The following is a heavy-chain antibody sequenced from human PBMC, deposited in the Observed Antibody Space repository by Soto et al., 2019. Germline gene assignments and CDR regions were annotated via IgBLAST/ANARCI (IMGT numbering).Heavy chain of an antibody. CDR3: ARVRSWFDP. V-gene: IGHV4-59*01. J-gene: IGHJ5*02. Sequence: SETLSLTCTVPGGSISSYYWSWIRQPPGKGLEWIGYIYYSGSTNYNPSLKSRVTISVDTSKNQFSLKLSSVTAADTAVYYCARVRSWFDPWGQGTLVTVS. CDR1: GGSISSYY. CDR2: IYYSGST.